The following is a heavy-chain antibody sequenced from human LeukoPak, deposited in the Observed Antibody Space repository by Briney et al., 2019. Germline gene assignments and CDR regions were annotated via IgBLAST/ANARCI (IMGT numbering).Heavy chain of an antibody. CDR1: GGSISSSSYY. J-gene: IGHJ1*01. D-gene: IGHD3-22*01. CDR3: ARASYDSSDYEYFQH. V-gene: IGHV4-39*07. Sequence: PSETLSLTCTVSGGSISSSSYYWGWIRQPPGKGLEWIGSIYYSGSTYYNPSLKSRVTISVDTSKNQFSLKLSSVTAADTAVYYCARASYDSSDYEYFQHWGQGTLVTVSS. CDR2: IYYSGST.